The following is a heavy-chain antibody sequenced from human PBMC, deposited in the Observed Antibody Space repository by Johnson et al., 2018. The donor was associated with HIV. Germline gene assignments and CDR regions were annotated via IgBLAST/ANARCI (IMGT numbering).Heavy chain of an antibody. CDR2: IKQDGSAK. D-gene: IGHD5-12*01. CDR1: GFTFSSYW. CDR3: ARVGVSGYDLAAFDI. V-gene: IGHV3-7*01. Sequence: MLLVESGGGVVQPGGSLRLSCAASGFTFSSYWMSWVRQAPGKGLEWVANIKQDGSAKYYVDSVKGRFPISRDNAENSLYLQMNSLRAEDTAVYYCARVGVSGYDLAAFDIWGQGTMVTVSS. J-gene: IGHJ3*02.